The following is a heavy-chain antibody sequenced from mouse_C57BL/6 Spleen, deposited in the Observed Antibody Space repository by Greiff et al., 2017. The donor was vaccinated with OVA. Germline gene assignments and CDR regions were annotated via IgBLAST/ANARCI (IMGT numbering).Heavy chain of an antibody. CDR1: GYTFTSYW. J-gene: IGHJ1*03. D-gene: IGHD3-2*02. CDR3: ARSPAQATGFDV. V-gene: IGHV1-50*01. Sequence: QVQLQQPGAELVKPGASVKLSCKASGYTFTSYWMQWVKQRPGQGLEWIGEIDPSDSYTNYNQKFKGKATLTVDTSSSTAYMQLSSLTSEDSAVYYCARSPAQATGFDVWGTGTTVTVSS. CDR2: IDPSDSYT.